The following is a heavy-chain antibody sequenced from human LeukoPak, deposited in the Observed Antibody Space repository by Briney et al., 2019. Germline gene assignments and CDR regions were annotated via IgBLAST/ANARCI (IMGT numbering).Heavy chain of an antibody. CDR1: VFAFSNYE. CDR3: AKAYSGSSLSFDY. V-gene: IGHV3-23*01. D-gene: IGHD1-26*01. J-gene: IGHJ4*02. Sequence: PGGSLRLSCTASVFAFSNYEMTWIRQAPGKGLDWVSNIGGSGANTYYADSVKGRFAISRDNSKNTLYLQMNSLRAEDTAVYYCAKAYSGSSLSFDYWGQGTLVTVSS. CDR2: IGGSGANT.